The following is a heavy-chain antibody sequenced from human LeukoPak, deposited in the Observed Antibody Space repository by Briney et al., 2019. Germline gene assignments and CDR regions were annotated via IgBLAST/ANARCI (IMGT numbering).Heavy chain of an antibody. J-gene: IGHJ6*03. D-gene: IGHD1-7*01. V-gene: IGHV4-34*01. CDR1: GGSFSGYY. Sequence: SETLSLTCAVYGGSFSGYYWSWIRQPPGKGLEWIGEIYHSGSTNYNPSLKSRVTISVDKSKNQFSLKLSSVTAADTAVYYCATGTTLYYYYMDVWGKGTTVTVSS. CDR3: ATGTTLYYYYMDV. CDR2: IYHSGST.